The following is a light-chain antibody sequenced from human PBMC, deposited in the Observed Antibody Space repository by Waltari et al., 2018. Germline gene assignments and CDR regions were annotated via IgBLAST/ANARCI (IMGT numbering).Light chain of an antibody. CDR3: QKYHGT. J-gene: IGKJ1*01. CDR1: QNITNW. Sequence: IQITQSPSTLSASVGDRVTITCRASQNITNWFAWYQQKPGKAPKLLIYKASVLQGGVSSRFSGSGSGTEFTLNISSLQPDDFATYYCQKYHGTFGQGTKVDI. V-gene: IGKV1-5*03. CDR2: KAS.